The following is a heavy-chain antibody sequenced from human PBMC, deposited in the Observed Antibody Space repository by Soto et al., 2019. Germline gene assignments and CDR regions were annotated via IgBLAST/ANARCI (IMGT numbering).Heavy chain of an antibody. D-gene: IGHD3-3*01. Sequence: SVKVSCKASGFTFTSSAVQWVRQARGQRLEWIGWIVVGSGNTNYAQKFQERVTITRDTSTSTAYMELSSLRSEDTAVYYCAAPSYYDFWSGYGNAFDIWGQGTMVTVSS. CDR3: AAPSYYDFWSGYGNAFDI. V-gene: IGHV1-58*01. CDR2: IVVGSGNT. J-gene: IGHJ3*02. CDR1: GFTFTSSA.